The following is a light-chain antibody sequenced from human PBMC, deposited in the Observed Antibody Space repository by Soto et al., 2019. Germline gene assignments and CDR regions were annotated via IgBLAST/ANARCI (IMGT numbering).Light chain of an antibody. CDR2: GAS. V-gene: IGKV3-11*01. Sequence: EIVLTQSPATLSLSPGERATLSCRASQSVSNYLAWYQQKPGQAPRLLIYGASNRATGIPARFSGSGSGTDFTLTISSLEPEDFAVYYCQQRHMWPITFGQGTRLEIK. CDR3: QQRHMWPIT. CDR1: QSVSNY. J-gene: IGKJ5*01.